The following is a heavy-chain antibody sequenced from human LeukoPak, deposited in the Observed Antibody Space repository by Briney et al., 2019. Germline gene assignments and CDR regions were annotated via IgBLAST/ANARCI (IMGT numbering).Heavy chain of an antibody. D-gene: IGHD3-22*01. CDR1: GFTFSSYS. Sequence: PGGSLRLSCGASGFTFSSYSMNWVRQAPGKGLEWVSYISSSSSTIYYADSVKGRFTISRDNAKNSLYLQMNSLRDEDTAVYYCARDLITMIVVDPPGGFDYWGQGTLVTVSS. J-gene: IGHJ4*02. V-gene: IGHV3-48*02. CDR2: ISSSSSTI. CDR3: ARDLITMIVVDPPGGFDY.